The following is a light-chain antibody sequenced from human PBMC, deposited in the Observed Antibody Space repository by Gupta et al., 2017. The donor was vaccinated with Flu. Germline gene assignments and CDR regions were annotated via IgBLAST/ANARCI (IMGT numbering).Light chain of an antibody. CDR2: RNN. J-gene: IGLJ1*01. CDR1: SSHIGSNY. V-gene: IGLV1-47*01. Sequence: QSVLTQPPSASGTPGQKVTISCSGSSSHIGSNYVYWYQKLPGTAPKLLISRNNQRPSGVPDRFSGSKSGTSASLAISGLRSEDEADYYCAAWADNLIVFGTGTKVTVL. CDR3: AAWADNLIV.